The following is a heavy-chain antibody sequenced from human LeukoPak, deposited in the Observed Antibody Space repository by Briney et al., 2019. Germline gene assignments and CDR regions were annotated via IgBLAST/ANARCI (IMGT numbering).Heavy chain of an antibody. CDR1: GFTFSSYE. D-gene: IGHD6-19*01. CDR2: ISSSGRTI. CDR3: ARDSRSGWYLDY. J-gene: IGHJ4*02. V-gene: IGHV3-48*03. Sequence: GGSLRLSCVASGFTFSSYEMNWVRQAPGKGLEWVSYISSSGRTIYYADSVKGRFTISRDNAKNSLFLQMNSLRAEDTAVYYCARDSRSGWYLDYWGQGTLVAVSS.